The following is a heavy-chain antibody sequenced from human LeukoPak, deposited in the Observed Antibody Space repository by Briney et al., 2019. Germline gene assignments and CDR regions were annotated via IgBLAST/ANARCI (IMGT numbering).Heavy chain of an antibody. CDR3: ARDLILGSSTSHIFDY. CDR1: GYTFTSYD. J-gene: IGHJ4*02. D-gene: IGHD2-2*01. V-gene: IGHV1-8*01. Sequence: ASVKVSCKASGYTFTSYDINWVRQATGQGLEWMGWMNPNSGNTGYAQKFQGRVTMTRNTSISTAYMELSSLRSEDTAVYYCARDLILGSSTSHIFDYWGQGTLVTVSS. CDR2: MNPNSGNT.